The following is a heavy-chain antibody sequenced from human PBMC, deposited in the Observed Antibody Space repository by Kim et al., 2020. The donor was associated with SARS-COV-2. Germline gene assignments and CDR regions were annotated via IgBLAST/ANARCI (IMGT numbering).Heavy chain of an antibody. Sequence: SETLSLTCTVSGGSISSSSYYWGWIRQPPGKGLEWIGSIYYSGSTYYNPSLKSRVTISVDTSKNQFSLKLSSVTAADTAVYYCATQSNVLRFLDYWGQGTLVTVSS. J-gene: IGHJ4*02. CDR1: GGSISSSSYY. D-gene: IGHD3-3*01. CDR2: IYYSGST. V-gene: IGHV4-39*01. CDR3: ATQSNVLRFLDY.